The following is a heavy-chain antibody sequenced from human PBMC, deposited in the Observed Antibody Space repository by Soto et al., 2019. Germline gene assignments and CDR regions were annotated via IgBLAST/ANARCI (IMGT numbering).Heavy chain of an antibody. D-gene: IGHD3-9*01. V-gene: IGHV5-51*01. CDR3: ARRNYDILTGYPNAFDI. J-gene: IGHJ3*02. CDR2: IYPGDSDT. CDR1: GYSFTSYW. Sequence: GESLKISCKGSGYSFTSYWIGWVRQMPGKGLEWMGIIYPGDSDTRYSPSFQGQVIISADKSISTAYLQWSSLKASDTAMYYCARRNYDILTGYPNAFDIWGQGTMVTVSS.